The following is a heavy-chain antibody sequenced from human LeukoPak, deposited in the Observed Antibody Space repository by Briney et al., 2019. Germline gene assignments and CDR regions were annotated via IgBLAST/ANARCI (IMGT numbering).Heavy chain of an antibody. CDR2: IYYSGST. D-gene: IGHD1-7*01. V-gene: IGHV4-39*01. Sequence: KPSETLSLTCTVSGGSISSSSYYWGWIRQPPGKGLEWIGSIYYSGSTYYNPSLKSRVTISVDTSKNQFSLKLSSVTAADTAVYYCTRQGSLGTSGYDYWGQGTLVTVSS. J-gene: IGHJ4*02. CDR1: GGSISSSSYY. CDR3: TRQGSLGTSGYDY.